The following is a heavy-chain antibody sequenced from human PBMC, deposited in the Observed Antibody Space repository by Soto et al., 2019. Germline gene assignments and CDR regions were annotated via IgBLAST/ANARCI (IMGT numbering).Heavy chain of an antibody. CDR2: IKQDGSEE. V-gene: IGHV3-7*03. D-gene: IGHD3-3*01. J-gene: IGHJ6*02. CDR1: GQTFNRYW. Sequence: DVQLAESGGGLVQPGGSLRLSCVASGQTFNRYWMSWVRQAPGKGLEWVANIKQDGSEEYYVDSVKGRFTISRDNAKKSLYVQMNSLRAEDTAMYYCVRPHFDSWSFDCYGMDVWGQGTTVSVSS. CDR3: VRPHFDSWSFDCYGMDV.